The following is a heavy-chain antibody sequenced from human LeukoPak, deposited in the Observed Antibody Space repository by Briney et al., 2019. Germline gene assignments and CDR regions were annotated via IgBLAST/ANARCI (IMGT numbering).Heavy chain of an antibody. CDR1: GYSVSSSSAA. V-gene: IGHV6-1*01. J-gene: IGHJ5*01. Sequence: SHTLSLTCGISGYSVSSSSAAWNWIRQSPSRGLEWLGGTYYRSKWYNDYAVSVKSRMTINPDTSKNQFCLQLNSVTPEDKAVYYCGRGGLDHFDNSSYFASWGQGALVTVSS. CDR2: TYYRSKWYN. CDR3: GRGGLDHFDNSSYFAS. D-gene: IGHD3-22*01.